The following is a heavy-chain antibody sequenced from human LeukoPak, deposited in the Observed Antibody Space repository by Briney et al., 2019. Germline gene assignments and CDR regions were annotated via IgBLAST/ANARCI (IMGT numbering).Heavy chain of an antibody. CDR3: ARHTADAFDI. Sequence: SETLSLTCTVSGGSISSYYWSWIRQPPGKGLEWIGYIYYSGSTNYNPSLKSRVTISVDTSKNQFSLKLSSVTAADTAVYYCARHTADAFDIWGQGTVVTVSS. J-gene: IGHJ3*02. CDR1: GGSISSYY. D-gene: IGHD2-21*02. V-gene: IGHV4-59*08. CDR2: IYYSGST.